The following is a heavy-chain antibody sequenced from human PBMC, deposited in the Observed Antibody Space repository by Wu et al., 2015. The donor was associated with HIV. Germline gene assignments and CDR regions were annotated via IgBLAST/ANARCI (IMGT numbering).Heavy chain of an antibody. J-gene: IGHJ4*02. CDR1: GDSISSGDYY. V-gene: IGHV4-30-4*08. Sequence: QVQLQESGPGLVKPSQTLSLTCTVSGDSISSGDYYWNWIRQSPGKGLEWIGYIYYNGVTYYNPSLKSRVSISLDTSKTQFSLKLYTVSAADTAVYYCARQRGSRPYVFDYWGQGTLVPVSS. CDR2: IYYNGVT. D-gene: IGHD3-16*01. CDR3: ARQRGSRPYVFDY.